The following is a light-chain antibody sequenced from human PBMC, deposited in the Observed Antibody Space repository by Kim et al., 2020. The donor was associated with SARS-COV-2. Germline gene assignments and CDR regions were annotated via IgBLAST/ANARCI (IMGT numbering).Light chain of an antibody. CDR3: QTWGTGIVV. V-gene: IGLV4-69*01. J-gene: IGLJ2*01. Sequence: ASVKLTCTLSSGNSSYAIAWHQQQPEKGPRYLMKLSSDGSHTKGDGIPDRFSGSSSGSERYLTISSLQSEDEADYYCQTWGTGIVVFGGGTQLTVL. CDR1: SGNSSYA. CDR2: LSSDGSH.